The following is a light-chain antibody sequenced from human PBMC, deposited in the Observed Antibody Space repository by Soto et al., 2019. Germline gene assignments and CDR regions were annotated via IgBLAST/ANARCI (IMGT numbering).Light chain of an antibody. CDR3: SSFTTRNTYV. CDR2: DVN. CDR1: NSDIGAYDY. Sequence: QSVLTQPASVSGSPGQSITISCTGANSDIGAYDYVSWYQQHPGKVSKLIIYDVNDRPSAVSDRFSGSKSGNTASLTISGLQTEGEADYYCSSFTTRNTYVFGTGTKVTVL. J-gene: IGLJ1*01. V-gene: IGLV2-14*03.